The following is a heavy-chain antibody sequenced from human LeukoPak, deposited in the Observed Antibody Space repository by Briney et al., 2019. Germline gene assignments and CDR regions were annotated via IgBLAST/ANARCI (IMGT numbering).Heavy chain of an antibody. D-gene: IGHD6-19*01. CDR3: ARCQLGWLPQTPGHC. CDR2: IIPIFGTA. CDR1: GGTFSSYA. Sequence: SVKVSCKASGGTFSSYAISWVRQAPGQGLEWMGGIIPIFGTANYAQKFQGRVTITADESTSTAYMELSRLRSDDTAVYYCARCQLGWLPQTPGHCWGQGTLVTVSS. V-gene: IGHV1-69*01. J-gene: IGHJ4*02.